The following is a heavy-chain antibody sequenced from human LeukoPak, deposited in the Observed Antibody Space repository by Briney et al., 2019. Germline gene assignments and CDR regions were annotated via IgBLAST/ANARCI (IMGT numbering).Heavy chain of an antibody. D-gene: IGHD2-21*02. CDR3: ARIGRAYCGGDCYSGFYYYYYYYMDV. J-gene: IGHJ6*03. V-gene: IGHV4-38-2*02. CDR1: GDSY. Sequence: SETLSLTCTVPGDSYWGWIRQPPGKGLEWLGTISYSGSTNYNPSLKSRVTISVDTSKNQFSLKLSSVTAADTAVYYCARIGRAYCGGDCYSGFYYYYYYYMDVWGKGTTVTVSS. CDR2: ISYSGST.